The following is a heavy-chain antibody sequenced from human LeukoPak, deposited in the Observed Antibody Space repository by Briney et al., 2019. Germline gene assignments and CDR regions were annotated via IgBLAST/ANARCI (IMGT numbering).Heavy chain of an antibody. Sequence: GGSLRLSCAASGFTVSSNYMSWDRQAPGKGLEWVSVIYSGGSTYYADSVKGRFTISRDNSKNTLYLQMNSLRAEDTAVYYCARESYYYDSSGYYVFDYWGQGTLVTVSS. J-gene: IGHJ4*02. D-gene: IGHD3-22*01. CDR2: IYSGGST. V-gene: IGHV3-66*01. CDR3: ARESYYYDSSGYYVFDY. CDR1: GFTVSSNY.